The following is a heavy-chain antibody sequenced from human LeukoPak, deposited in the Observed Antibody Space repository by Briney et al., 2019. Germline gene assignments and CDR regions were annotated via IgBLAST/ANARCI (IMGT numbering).Heavy chain of an antibody. D-gene: IGHD1-26*01. CDR3: ARHSGTYYDY. J-gene: IGHJ4*02. CDR2: IKRDGSET. V-gene: IGHV3-7*01. CDR1: GFTFSSYS. Sequence: GGSLRLSCAASGFTFSSYSMNWVRQAPGKGLEWVANIKRDGSETYYVDSVKGRFTISRDNAKNSLSLQMNSLRAEDTAVYFCARHSGTYYDYWGQGTLVTVSS.